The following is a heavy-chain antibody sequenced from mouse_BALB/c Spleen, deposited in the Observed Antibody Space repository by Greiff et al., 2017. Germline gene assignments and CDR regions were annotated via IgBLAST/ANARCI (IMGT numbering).Heavy chain of an antibody. Sequence: VQLQQPGAELVRPGASVKLSCKASGYTFTSYWINWVKQRPGQGLEWIGNIYPSDSYTNYNQKFKDKATLTVDKSSSTAYMQLSSPTSEDSAVYYCTRPYDYDEGFADWGQGTLVTVSA. CDR1: GYTFTSYW. V-gene: IGHV1-69*02. D-gene: IGHD2-4*01. CDR3: TRPYDYDEGFAD. CDR2: IYPSDSYT. J-gene: IGHJ3*01.